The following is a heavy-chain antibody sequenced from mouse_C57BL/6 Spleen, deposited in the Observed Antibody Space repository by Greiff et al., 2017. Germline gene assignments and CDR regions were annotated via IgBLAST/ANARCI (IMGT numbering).Heavy chain of an antibody. Sequence: EVKLQESGPGMVKPSQSLSLTCTVTGYSITSGYDWHWIRHFPGNKLEWMGYISYSGSTNYNPSLKSRISITHDTSKNHFFLKLNSVTTEDTATYYCARDEDGNWYFDVWGTGTTVTVSS. V-gene: IGHV3-1*01. CDR1: GYSITSGYD. D-gene: IGHD2-1*01. CDR3: ARDEDGNWYFDV. J-gene: IGHJ1*03. CDR2: ISYSGST.